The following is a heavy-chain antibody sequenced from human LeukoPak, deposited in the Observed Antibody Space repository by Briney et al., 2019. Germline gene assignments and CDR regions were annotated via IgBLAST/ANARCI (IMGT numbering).Heavy chain of an antibody. Sequence: TGGSLRLSCAASGFTFNSFAMSWVRQAPGKGLEWVSGISGSGGSTYYADSVKGRFTISRDNSKNTLYLQMNSLRAEDTAVYYCARGLTSDYWGQGTLVTVSS. CDR1: GFTFNSFA. V-gene: IGHV3-23*01. CDR2: ISGSGGST. D-gene: IGHD4/OR15-4a*01. CDR3: ARGLTSDY. J-gene: IGHJ4*02.